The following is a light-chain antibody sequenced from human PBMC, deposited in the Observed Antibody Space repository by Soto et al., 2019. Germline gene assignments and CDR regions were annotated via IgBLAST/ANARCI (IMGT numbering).Light chain of an antibody. CDR1: QSVNSN. CDR3: QHYNNGPR. Sequence: EMILPQSPATLSVYPRERTTLSCWASQSVNSNLAWYQQKPGQAPRLLIYGASRRATGVPARFSGSGSGTEFTLTISSLQSEDFAVYYCQHYNNGPRFGQGSNVDVK. V-gene: IGKV3-15*01. CDR2: GAS. J-gene: IGKJ1*01.